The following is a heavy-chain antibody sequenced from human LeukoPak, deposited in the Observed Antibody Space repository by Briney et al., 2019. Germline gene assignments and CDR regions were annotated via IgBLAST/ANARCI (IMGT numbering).Heavy chain of an antibody. CDR3: AKDGGIQLWLRTPDY. D-gene: IGHD5-18*01. J-gene: IGHJ4*02. Sequence: GGSLRLSCAASGFTFSSYAMNWARQAPGKGLEWVSGIPGSDNNTYYADSVKGRFTISRDNSKNTLYLQMNSLRAEDTAVYYCAKDGGIQLWLRTPDYWGQGTLVTVSS. CDR1: GFTFSSYA. V-gene: IGHV3-23*01. CDR2: IPGSDNNT.